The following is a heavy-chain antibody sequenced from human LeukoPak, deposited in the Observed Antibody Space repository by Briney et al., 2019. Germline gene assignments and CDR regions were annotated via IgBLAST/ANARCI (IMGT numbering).Heavy chain of an antibody. D-gene: IGHD1-26*01. J-gene: IGHJ3*02. V-gene: IGHV4-34*01. CDR3: ATRVASGTYSHDAFDI. Sequence: SETLSLTCAVYGGSFSGYYWSWIRQPPGKGLEWIGEINHSGSTNYNPSLRSRVTISVDTSKNHFSLKLSSVTAADTAVYYCATRVASGTYSHDAFDIWRQGTMVTVSS. CDR1: GGSFSGYY. CDR2: INHSGST.